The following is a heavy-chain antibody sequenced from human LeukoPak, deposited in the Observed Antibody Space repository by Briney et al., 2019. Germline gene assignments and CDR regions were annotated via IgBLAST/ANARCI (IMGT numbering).Heavy chain of an antibody. CDR3: ARDGTNWNHPDYYYMDV. D-gene: IGHD1-14*01. V-gene: IGHV1-18*04. J-gene: IGHJ6*03. CDR2: ISAYNGNT. CDR1: GYTFTSYG. Sequence: GASVKVSCKASGYTFTSYGISWVRQAPGQGLEWMGWISAYNGNTNYAQKLQGRVTMTTDTSTSTAYMELRSLRSDDTAVYYCARDGTNWNHPDYYYMDVWGKGATVTVSS.